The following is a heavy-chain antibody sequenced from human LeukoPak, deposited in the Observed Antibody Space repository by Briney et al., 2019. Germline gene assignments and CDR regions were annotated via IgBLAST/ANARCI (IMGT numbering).Heavy chain of an antibody. Sequence: ASVKVPCKASGYTFTGYYMHWVRQAPGQGLEWMGWINPNSGGTNYAQKFQGRVTMTRDTSISTAYMELSSLRSDDTAVYYCARDRAVATIGGVGYWGQGTLVTVSS. CDR2: INPNSGGT. V-gene: IGHV1-2*02. CDR1: GYTFTGYY. CDR3: ARDRAVATIGGVGY. J-gene: IGHJ4*02. D-gene: IGHD5-12*01.